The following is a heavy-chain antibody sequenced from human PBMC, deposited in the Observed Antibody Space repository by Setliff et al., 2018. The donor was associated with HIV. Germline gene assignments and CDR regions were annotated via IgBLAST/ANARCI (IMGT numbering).Heavy chain of an antibody. Sequence: PSETLSLTCTVSGGSISIGGYYWGWIRQHPGKGLEWIGYIYHNGSTYYNPSLKSRVIISVDTSKNQFSLNLNSVTAADTAIYYCTKGVQRFRPYYFDSWGQGALVTVSS. CDR3: TKGVQRFRPYYFDS. J-gene: IGHJ4*02. CDR1: GGSISIGGYY. CDR2: IYHNGST. D-gene: IGHD3-10*01. V-gene: IGHV4-31*03.